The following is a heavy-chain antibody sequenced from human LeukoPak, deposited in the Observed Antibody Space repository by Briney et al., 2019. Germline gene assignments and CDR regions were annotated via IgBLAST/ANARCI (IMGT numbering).Heavy chain of an antibody. J-gene: IGHJ4*02. Sequence: ASVKVSCKASGYTFTSYDINWVRQATGQGLEWMGWMNPNSGNTGYAQKFQGRVTMTRNTSISTAYMELSSLRSEDTAVYYCARALGCTNGVCYNYWGPGTLVTVSS. D-gene: IGHD2-8*01. CDR2: MNPNSGNT. CDR3: ARALGCTNGVCYNY. CDR1: GYTFTSYD. V-gene: IGHV1-8*01.